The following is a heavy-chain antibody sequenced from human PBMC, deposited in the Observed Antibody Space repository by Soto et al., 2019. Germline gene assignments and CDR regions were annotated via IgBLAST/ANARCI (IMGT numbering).Heavy chain of an antibody. Sequence: LSLTCTVSGGSISSGDYYWSWIRQPPGKVLEWIGYIYYSGSTYYNPSLKIRVTISVDTSKNQFSLKLSSVTAADTAVYYCASNSYGYTLYDYWGQGTLVTVSS. CDR3: ASNSYGYTLYDY. CDR2: IYYSGST. D-gene: IGHD5-18*01. CDR1: GGSISSGDYY. V-gene: IGHV4-30-4*01. J-gene: IGHJ4*02.